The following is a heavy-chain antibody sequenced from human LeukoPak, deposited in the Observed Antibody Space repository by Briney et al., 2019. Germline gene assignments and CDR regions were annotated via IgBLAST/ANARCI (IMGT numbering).Heavy chain of an antibody. V-gene: IGHV4-34*01. CDR1: GGSFSGYY. Sequence: SETLSLTCAVYGGSFSGYYWSWIRQPPGKGLEWIGEINHSGSTNYNPSLKSRVTTSVDTSKNQFSLKLSSVTAADTAVYYCAASMVRGVITRWGQGTLVTVSS. CDR2: INHSGST. CDR3: AASMVRGVITR. J-gene: IGHJ4*02. D-gene: IGHD3-10*01.